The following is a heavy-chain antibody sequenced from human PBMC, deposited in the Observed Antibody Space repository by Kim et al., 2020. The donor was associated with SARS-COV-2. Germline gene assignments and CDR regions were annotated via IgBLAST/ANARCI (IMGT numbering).Heavy chain of an antibody. D-gene: IGHD3-10*01. CDR3: ARGPRYYPKMDY. J-gene: IGHJ4*02. V-gene: IGHV3-21*04. Sequence: YDADSMKGRFTISRDNAKNTLFLQMNSLRVDDTAVYYCARGPRYYPKMDYWGQGTLVTVSS.